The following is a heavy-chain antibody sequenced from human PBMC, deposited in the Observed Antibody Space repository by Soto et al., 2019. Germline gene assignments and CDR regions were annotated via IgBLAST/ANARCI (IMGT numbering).Heavy chain of an antibody. J-gene: IGHJ5*02. V-gene: IGHV4-4*07. D-gene: IGHD6-13*01. Sequence: QVQLQESGPGLVKPSETLSLTCTVSGGSISSYYWSWIRQPAGKGLEWIGRIYTSGSTNYNPSLKSRVTMPVDTSKNQFSLKLSSVTAADTAVYYCARDAAAGTSVCFAPWGQGTLVTVSS. CDR3: ARDAAAGTSVCFAP. CDR2: IYTSGST. CDR1: GGSISSYY.